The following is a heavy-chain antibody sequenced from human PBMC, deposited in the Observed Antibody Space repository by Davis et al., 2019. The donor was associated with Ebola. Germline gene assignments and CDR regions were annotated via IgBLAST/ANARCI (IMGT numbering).Heavy chain of an antibody. Sequence: MPSETLSLTCTVSGGSISSSSYYWGWIRQHPGKGLEWIGYIYYSGSTYYNPSLKSRVTISVDTSKNQFSLKLSSVTAADTAVYYCARSRGRWNYYGMDVWGQGTTVTVSS. V-gene: IGHV4-31*03. D-gene: IGHD4-23*01. CDR2: IYYSGST. CDR3: ARSRGRWNYYGMDV. CDR1: GGSISSSSYY. J-gene: IGHJ6*02.